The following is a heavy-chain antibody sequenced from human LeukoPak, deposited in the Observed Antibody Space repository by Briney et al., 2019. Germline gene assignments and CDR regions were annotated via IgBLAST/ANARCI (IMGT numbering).Heavy chain of an antibody. CDR1: GFTFSIYA. CDR2: ISGTGGSI. J-gene: IGHJ4*02. V-gene: IGHV3-23*01. CDR3: AKDYSTYDRFEY. Sequence: AGGSLRLSCAAAGFTFSIYAMSWVRQAPGKGLEGVSDISGTGGSIDYADSVKGRFTSSRDNSKNTLYLQMNSLRAEDPAVYYCAKDYSTYDRFEYWGQGTLVTVSS. D-gene: IGHD4-11*01.